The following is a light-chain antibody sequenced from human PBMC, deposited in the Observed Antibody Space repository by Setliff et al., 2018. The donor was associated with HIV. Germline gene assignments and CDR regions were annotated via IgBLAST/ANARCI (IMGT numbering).Light chain of an antibody. Sequence: ALAQPAPVSGSPGQSITISCTGTSSDVGGYKFVSWYQQHPGKAPKLMIYEVSNRPSGVSDRFSGSKSGSTASLTISGLQAEDEADYYCGSYTSTTSYVFGSGTKVTVL. CDR1: SSDVGGYKF. CDR2: EVS. J-gene: IGLJ1*01. V-gene: IGLV2-14*01. CDR3: GSYTSTTSYV.